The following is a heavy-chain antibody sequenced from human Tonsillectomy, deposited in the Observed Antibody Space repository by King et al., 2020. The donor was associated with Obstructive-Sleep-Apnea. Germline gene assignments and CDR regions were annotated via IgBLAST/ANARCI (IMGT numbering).Heavy chain of an antibody. J-gene: IGHJ4*02. D-gene: IGHD5-12*01. Sequence: VQLQESGPGLVKPSETLSLTCSVSGGSINNYYWSWIRQPPGKGLEWIGYVYYSGNTNFNPSLKSRVTISADTSKIQFSLRLSSVTAAEPAVYYCARHRGVEDYGGYGDYFDYWGQGTLVTVSS. CDR1: GGSINNYY. CDR3: ARHRGVEDYGGYGDYFDY. CDR2: VYYSGNT. V-gene: IGHV4-59*08.